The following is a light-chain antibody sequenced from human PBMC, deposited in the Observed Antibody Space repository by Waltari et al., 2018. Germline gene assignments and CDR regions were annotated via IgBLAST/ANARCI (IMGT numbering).Light chain of an antibody. V-gene: IGLV2-14*01. CDR2: DVN. CDR1: PSALGGYNY. CDR3: CSFTSSSTWV. J-gene: IGLJ3*02. Sequence: QSPLTPPASVSGSPGQSITISCTGTPSALGGYNYASWYQQHPGNAPKHRIYDVNSRPEGVSNRCAGSKSGNTASLIISGLQAEDEADYYCCSFTSSSTWVFGGGTKLTVL.